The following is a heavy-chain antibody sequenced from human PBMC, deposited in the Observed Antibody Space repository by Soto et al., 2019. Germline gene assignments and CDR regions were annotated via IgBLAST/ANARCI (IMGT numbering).Heavy chain of an antibody. D-gene: IGHD2-21*01. J-gene: IGHJ5*02. Sequence: GASVKVSCKASGYTFTSYYMHWVRQAPGQGLEWMGIINPSGGSTSYAQKFQGRVTMTRDTSTSTVYMELSSLRSEDTAVYYCARDHRGDWVPDSPAPWFDPWGQGTLVTVSS. CDR1: GYTFTSYY. CDR3: ARDHRGDWVPDSPAPWFDP. V-gene: IGHV1-46*01. CDR2: INPSGGST.